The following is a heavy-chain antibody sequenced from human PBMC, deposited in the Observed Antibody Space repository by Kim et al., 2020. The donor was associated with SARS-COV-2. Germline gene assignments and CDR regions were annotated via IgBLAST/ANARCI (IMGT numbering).Heavy chain of an antibody. Sequence: SETLSLTCTVSGGSISSGDYSWNWIRQYPGKGLEWIGYIYYSGSTKYNPSLKSRVTISEDTSKNHFSLKLSSVSAADTAVYYCARGLVYGVVDYWGQGTPVTVSS. V-gene: IGHV4-31*03. CDR2: IYYSGST. CDR1: GGSISSGDYS. CDR3: ARGLVYGVVDY. J-gene: IGHJ4*02. D-gene: IGHD4-17*01.